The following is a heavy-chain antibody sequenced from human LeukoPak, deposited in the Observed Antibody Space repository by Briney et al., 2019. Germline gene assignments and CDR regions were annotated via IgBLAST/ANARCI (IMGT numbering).Heavy chain of an antibody. D-gene: IGHD1-1*01. V-gene: IGHV3-53*01. J-gene: IGHJ5*02. CDR1: GFTVSSNY. Sequence: PGGSLRLSCAVSGFTVSSNYMRWVRQAPGKGLEWVSVIYSGGSTYYADSVKGRFTISRDNSKNTLYLQMNSLRAEDTAVYYCARTLRTGTHDVGWFDPWGQGTLVTVSS. CDR3: ARTLRTGTHDVGWFDP. CDR2: IYSGGST.